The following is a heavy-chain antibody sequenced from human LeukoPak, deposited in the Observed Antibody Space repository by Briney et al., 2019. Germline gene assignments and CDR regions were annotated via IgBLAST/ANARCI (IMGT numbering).Heavy chain of an antibody. CDR1: RGTFSSYT. CDR3: ARVRGIAVAGRPHFDY. V-gene: IGHV1-69*06. Sequence: GASVKVSCKASRGTFSSYTISWVRQAPGQGLEWMGGIIPIFGTANYAQKFQGRVTITADKSTSTAYMELSSLRSEDTAVYYCARVRGIAVAGRPHFDYWGQGTLVTVSS. J-gene: IGHJ4*02. CDR2: IIPIFGTA. D-gene: IGHD6-19*01.